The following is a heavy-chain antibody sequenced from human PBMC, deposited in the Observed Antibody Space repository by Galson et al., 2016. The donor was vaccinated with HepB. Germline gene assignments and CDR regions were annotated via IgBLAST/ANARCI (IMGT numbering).Heavy chain of an antibody. CDR3: TTKKWSVAVPAADYHYYHYMDA. CDR1: GFTFSNAW. CDR2: IKSKTDGGTT. Sequence: SLRLSCAASGFTFSNAWMNWVRQAPGKGLEWVGRIKSKTDGGTTDYAAPVKGRFTISRDDSKNTLYLQVNSLKTEDTAVYYCTTKKWSVAVPAADYHYYHYMDAWGKGTTVTVSS. J-gene: IGHJ6*03. D-gene: IGHD2-2*01. V-gene: IGHV3-15*01.